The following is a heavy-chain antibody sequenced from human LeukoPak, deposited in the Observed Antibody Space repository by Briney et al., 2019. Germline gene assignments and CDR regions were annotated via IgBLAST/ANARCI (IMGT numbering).Heavy chain of an antibody. CDR1: GYTFTSYG. CDR2: ISAYNGNT. Sequence: ASVKVSCKASGYTFTSYGISWVRQAPGQGLEWMGWISAYNGNTNYAQKLQGRVTMTTDTSTSTAYMELRSLRSDDTAVYYCARDYLYYYDSSGYSAPWGQGTLVTVSS. V-gene: IGHV1-18*01. J-gene: IGHJ5*02. D-gene: IGHD3-22*01. CDR3: ARDYLYYYDSSGYSAP.